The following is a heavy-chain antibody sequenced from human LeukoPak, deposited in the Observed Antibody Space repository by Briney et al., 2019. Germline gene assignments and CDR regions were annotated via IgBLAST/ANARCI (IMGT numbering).Heavy chain of an antibody. J-gene: IGHJ6*03. V-gene: IGHV4-39*07. Sequence: PSETLSLTCTVSGGSISSSSYYWGWIRQPPGKGLEWIGSIYYSGSTYYNPSLKSRVTISVDTSKNQFSLKLSSVTAADTAVYYCARAGYSNLYYYYYYYMDVWGKGTTVTVSS. CDR3: ARAGYSNLYYYYYYYMDV. D-gene: IGHD4-11*01. CDR2: IYYSGST. CDR1: GGSISSSSYY.